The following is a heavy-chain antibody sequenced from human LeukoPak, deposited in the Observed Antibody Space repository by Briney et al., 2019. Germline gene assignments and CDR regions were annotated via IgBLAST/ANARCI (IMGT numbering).Heavy chain of an antibody. CDR3: ARELDYGDYVGGPYYFDY. D-gene: IGHD4-17*01. CDR1: GGSISSNNYY. J-gene: IGHJ4*02. V-gene: IGHV4-39*07. Sequence: SETLSLTCTVSGGSISSNNYYWGWIRQPPGRGLEWIGSIYYSGSTSYNPSLKSRVTISVDTSKNQFSLKLSSVTAADTAMYYCARELDYGDYVGGPYYFDYWGQGTLVTVSS. CDR2: IYYSGST.